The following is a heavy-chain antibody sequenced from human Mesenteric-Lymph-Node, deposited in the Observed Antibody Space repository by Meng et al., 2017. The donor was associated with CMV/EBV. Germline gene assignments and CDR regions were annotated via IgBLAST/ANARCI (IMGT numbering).Heavy chain of an antibody. J-gene: IGHJ4*02. D-gene: IGHD3-16*01. V-gene: IGHV3-53*01. CDR2: IYSGGST. CDR1: GFTFSNAW. Sequence: SCAASGFTFSNAWMSWVRQAPGKGLEWVSIIYSGGSTYYADSVKGRFTISRDNSKNTLYLQMNSLRAQDTAVYYCARDDGVGGPFDYWGQGTLVTVSS. CDR3: ARDDGVGGPFDY.